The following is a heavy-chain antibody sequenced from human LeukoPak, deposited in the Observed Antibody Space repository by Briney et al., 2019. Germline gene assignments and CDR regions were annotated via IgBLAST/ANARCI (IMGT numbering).Heavy chain of an antibody. D-gene: IGHD1-1*01. CDR1: GFTFSRYS. CDR3: GRYLRSTSGSI. J-gene: IGHJ4*02. Sequence: PGGSLRLSCAASGFTFSRYSMNWVRQAPGKGLEWVSSISISSNYIYYADSVKGRFTISRDNAKNSLYLQVNSLRAEDTAVYYCGRYLRSTSGSIWGQGTLVPVSS. CDR2: ISISSNYI. V-gene: IGHV3-21*01.